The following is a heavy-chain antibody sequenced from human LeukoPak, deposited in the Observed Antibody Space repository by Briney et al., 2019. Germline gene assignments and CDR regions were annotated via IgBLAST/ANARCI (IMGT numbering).Heavy chain of an antibody. V-gene: IGHV4-59*01. CDR2: VYYSGST. D-gene: IGHD5-24*01. CDR3: ARDRSGDGWRYFDY. J-gene: IGHJ4*02. CDR1: GGSITSYY. Sequence: SETLSLTCTVSGGSITSYYWNWIRQPPGKGLEWIGNVYYSGSTNYNPSLKSRVIISVDTSKNQFSLKLSSVTAADTAVYYCARDRSGDGWRYFDYWGQGTLVTVSS.